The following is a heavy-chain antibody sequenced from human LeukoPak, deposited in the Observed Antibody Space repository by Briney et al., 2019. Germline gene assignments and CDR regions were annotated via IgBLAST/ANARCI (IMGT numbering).Heavy chain of an antibody. CDR1: GYTFTGYY. CDR3: ARELRITIFGVVHSCWFGP. V-gene: IGHV1-2*02. CDR2: INPNSGGT. J-gene: IGHJ5*02. Sequence: ASVKVSCKASGYTFTGYYMHWVRQAPGQGLEWMGWINPNSGGTNYAQKFQGRVTMTRDTSISTAYMELSRLRSDDTAVYYCARELRITIFGVVHSCWFGPWGQGTLVTVSS. D-gene: IGHD3-3*01.